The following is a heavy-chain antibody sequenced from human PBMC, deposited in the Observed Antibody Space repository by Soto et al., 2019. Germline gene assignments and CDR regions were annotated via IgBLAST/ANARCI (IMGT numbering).Heavy chain of an antibody. D-gene: IGHD2-8*01. Sequence: KFQGRVTITRDTSASTAYMELSSLRSEDTAVYYCARDDIVLMVYASFRFDPWGQGTLVTVSS. J-gene: IGHJ5*02. V-gene: IGHV1-3*01. CDR3: ARDDIVLMVYASFRFDP.